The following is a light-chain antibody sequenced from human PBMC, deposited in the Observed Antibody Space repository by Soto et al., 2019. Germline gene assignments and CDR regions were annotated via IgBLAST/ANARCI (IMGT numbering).Light chain of an antibody. CDR2: SAS. J-gene: IGKJ5*01. CDR3: QQNGSLPIT. V-gene: IGKV3-20*01. CDR1: QSLSGGY. Sequence: EIVLTQSPGTLSLSPGERATLSCRTSQSLSGGYLAWFQQTPGQTPRLLIYSASNRATGIPDRFSGSGSGTDFTLTISRLEPEDFVGYYCQQNGSLPITFGQGTRLEIK.